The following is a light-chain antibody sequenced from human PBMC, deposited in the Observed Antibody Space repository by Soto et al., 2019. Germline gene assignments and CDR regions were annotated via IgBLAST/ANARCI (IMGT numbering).Light chain of an antibody. CDR2: DVT. V-gene: IGLV2-11*01. CDR3: CSFAGSYTYV. CDR1: SSVVGRYEY. J-gene: IGLJ1*01. Sequence: QSLLTQPRSVSGSPGQSVTMSCTGTSSVVGRYEYVSWYQPHPGKAPKLIIYDVTARPEGVPDRFSGSKSGNTASLTLSGLQAEDEADYSCCSFAGSYTYVFRGGTKV.